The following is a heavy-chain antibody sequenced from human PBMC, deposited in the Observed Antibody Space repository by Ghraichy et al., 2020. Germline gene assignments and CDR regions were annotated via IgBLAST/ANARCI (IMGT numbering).Heavy chain of an antibody. J-gene: IGHJ6*02. CDR3: ARIRTTMVRGINDYDYGMDV. D-gene: IGHD3-10*01. V-gene: IGHV2-70*11. CDR1: GFSLSTSGMC. CDR2: IDWDDDK. Sequence: SGPTLVKPTQTLTLTCTFSGFSLSTSGMCVSWIRQPPGKALEWLARIDWDDDKYYSTSLKTRLTISKDTSKNQVVLTMTNMDPVDTVTYYCARIRTTMVRGINDYDYGMDVWGQGTTVTVSS.